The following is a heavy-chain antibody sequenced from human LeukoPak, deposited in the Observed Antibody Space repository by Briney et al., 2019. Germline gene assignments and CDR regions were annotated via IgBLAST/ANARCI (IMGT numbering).Heavy chain of an antibody. Sequence: SETLSLTCTVSGGSISSYYWSWIRQPPGKGLQWIGTIYRSGNIYYNTSLKSRVTISVDTSKNRFSLKLTSVTAADTAVCYCARESSRRYFDYWGRGTLVTVSS. CDR3: ARESSRRYFDY. D-gene: IGHD3-16*02. CDR2: IYRSGNI. V-gene: IGHV4-59*12. J-gene: IGHJ4*02. CDR1: GGSISSYY.